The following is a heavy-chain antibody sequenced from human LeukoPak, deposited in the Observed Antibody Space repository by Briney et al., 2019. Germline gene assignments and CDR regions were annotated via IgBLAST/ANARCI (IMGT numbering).Heavy chain of an antibody. V-gene: IGHV3-21*04. J-gene: IGHJ4*02. CDR3: AKGSSGGRPYYFDN. Sequence: GGSLRLSCAASDFTVNGNTMTWVRQAPGKGLEWVSSISSSSTYIFYADSVKGRFTISRDISKNTLYLQMNSLRGDDTAAYYCAKGSSGGRPYYFDNWGQGTLVTVSS. D-gene: IGHD6-19*01. CDR1: DFTVNGNT. CDR2: ISSSSTYI.